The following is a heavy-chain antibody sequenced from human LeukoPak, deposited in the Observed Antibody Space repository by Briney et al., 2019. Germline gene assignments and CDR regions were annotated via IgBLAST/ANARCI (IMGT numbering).Heavy chain of an antibody. CDR3: ARSGYYDSSGYMRDHAFDI. D-gene: IGHD3-22*01. V-gene: IGHV1-69*13. J-gene: IGHJ3*02. CDR1: GGTFGSYA. Sequence: RASVKVSCKASGGTFGSYAISWVRQAPGQGLEWMGGIIPIFGTANYAQKFQGRVTITADESTSTAYMELSSLRSEDTAVYYCARSGYYDSSGYMRDHAFDIWGQGTMVTVSS. CDR2: IIPIFGTA.